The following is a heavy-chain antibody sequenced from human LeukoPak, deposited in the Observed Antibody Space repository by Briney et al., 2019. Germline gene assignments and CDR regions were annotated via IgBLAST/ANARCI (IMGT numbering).Heavy chain of an antibody. CDR3: ARACSSTSCYHFDY. CDR1: GGTLSIYA. D-gene: IGHD2-2*01. Sequence: SVKVSCKASGGTLSIYAISWVGQAPGQGLEWMGGIIPIFGTAIYAQKFQGRVTITADESTSTAYMELSSLRSEDTAVYYCARACSSTSCYHFDYWGQGTLVTVSS. J-gene: IGHJ4*02. CDR2: IIPIFGTA. V-gene: IGHV1-69*13.